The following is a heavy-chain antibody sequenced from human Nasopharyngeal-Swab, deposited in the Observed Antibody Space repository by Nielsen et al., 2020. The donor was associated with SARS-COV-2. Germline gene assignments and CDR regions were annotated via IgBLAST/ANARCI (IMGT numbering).Heavy chain of an antibody. CDR2: INPNSGGT. CDR3: ARENDAFDI. J-gene: IGHJ3*02. V-gene: IGHV1-2*06. Sequence: ASVKVSCKASGYTFTGYYMHWVRQAPGQGLEWMGLINPNSGGTNYAQKFQGRVTMARDTSTRTVYMELSSLRSEDTAVYYCARENDAFDIWGQGTMFTVSS. CDR1: GYTFTGYY.